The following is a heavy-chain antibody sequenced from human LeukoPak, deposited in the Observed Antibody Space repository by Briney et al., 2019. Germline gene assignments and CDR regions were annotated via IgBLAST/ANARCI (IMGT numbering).Heavy chain of an antibody. J-gene: IGHJ4*02. CDR1: GDSVSSANTA. D-gene: IGHD7-27*01. V-gene: IGHV6-1*01. Sequence: SQTLSLTCAISGDSVSSANTAWNWIRQPPSRGLEWLGRTYYRSKWYTDYAVSVKSRIIINPDTSKNQFSLQLNSLTPEDTAVYYCARGWGFDFWGQGTLVTVSS. CDR3: ARGWGFDF. CDR2: TYYRSKWYT.